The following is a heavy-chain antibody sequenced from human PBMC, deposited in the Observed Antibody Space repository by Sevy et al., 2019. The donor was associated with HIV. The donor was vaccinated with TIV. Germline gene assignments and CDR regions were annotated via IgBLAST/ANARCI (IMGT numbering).Heavy chain of an antibody. CDR2: IYGSGSTI. Sequence: GGSLRLSCAASGFTFSSYSMNWFRQAPGKGLEWVSYIYGSGSTIYYADSVKGRFTISGDNAKNSLYLQMNSLGAEDTAVYFCARHYDFWTGSDYWGQGTLVTVSS. J-gene: IGHJ4*02. CDR3: ARHYDFWTGSDY. D-gene: IGHD3-3*01. CDR1: GFTFSSYS. V-gene: IGHV3-48*01.